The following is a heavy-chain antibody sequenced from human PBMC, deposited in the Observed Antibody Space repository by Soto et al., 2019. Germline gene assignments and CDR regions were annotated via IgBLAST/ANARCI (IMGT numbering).Heavy chain of an antibody. D-gene: IGHD3-3*01. V-gene: IGHV1-69*06. Sequence: QVQLVQSGAEVKKPGSSVKVSCKAAGGTFSSYAISWVRQAPGQGLEWMGGIIPIFGTANYAQKFQGRVTITADKSTSPAYMELSSLRSEDTAVYYCARDPAVTIFEGVLMGAFDIWGKGTMVTVSS. CDR1: GGTFSSYA. CDR2: IIPIFGTA. J-gene: IGHJ3*02. CDR3: ARDPAVTIFEGVLMGAFDI.